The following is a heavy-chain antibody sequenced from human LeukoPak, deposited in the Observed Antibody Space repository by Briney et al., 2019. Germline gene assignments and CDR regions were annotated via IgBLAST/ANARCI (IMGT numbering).Heavy chain of an antibody. CDR1: GGSISSSNW. CDR2: IYHSGST. J-gene: IGHJ6*03. CDR3: ARDFSSSSSVYYYYYMDV. V-gene: IGHV4-4*02. Sequence: SGTLSLTCAVSGGSISSSNWWSWVRQPPGKGLEWIGEIYHSGSTNYNPSLKSRVTISVDKSKNQFSLKLSSVTAAGTAVYYCARDFSSSSSVYYYYYMDVWGKGTTVTVSS. D-gene: IGHD6-6*01.